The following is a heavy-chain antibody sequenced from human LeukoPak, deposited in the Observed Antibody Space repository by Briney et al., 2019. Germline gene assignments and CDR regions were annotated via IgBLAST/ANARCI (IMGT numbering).Heavy chain of an antibody. CDR3: ARDLQLWFGEADYYGMDV. D-gene: IGHD3-10*01. CDR1: GGSISSYY. Sequence: KPSETLSLTCTVSGGSISSYYWNWIRQPAGKGLEWIGRIYTSGSTNYNPSLKSRVTMSVDTSKNQFSLKLSSVTAADTAVYYCARDLQLWFGEADYYGMDVWGQGTTVTVSS. J-gene: IGHJ6*02. V-gene: IGHV4-4*07. CDR2: IYTSGST.